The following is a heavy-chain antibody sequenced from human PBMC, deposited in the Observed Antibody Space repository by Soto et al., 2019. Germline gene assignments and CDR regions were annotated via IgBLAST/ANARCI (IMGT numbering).Heavy chain of an antibody. CDR3: AREMIPMIMGGMSAMDV. CDR1: KFTFRTYI. Sequence: QVQLVESGGGVVQPERSQRLFCAASKFTFRTYIMHCVRQAPGKGLEWVALISFDGSNKYYADSVKGRFTISRDNSKNTMYLQMNGLRPEDTAVYYCAREMIPMIMGGMSAMDVWGQGTTVTVSS. D-gene: IGHD3-22*01. CDR2: ISFDGSNK. V-gene: IGHV3-30*04. J-gene: IGHJ6*02.